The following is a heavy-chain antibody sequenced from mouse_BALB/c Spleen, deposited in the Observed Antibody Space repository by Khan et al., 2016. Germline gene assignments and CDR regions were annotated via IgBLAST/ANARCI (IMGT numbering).Heavy chain of an antibody. CDR3: APLTGTFDY. V-gene: IGHV14-3*02. CDR1: GFHIKDTY. Sequence: EVQLQESGAELVKPGASVKLSCTASGFHIKDTYMHWVRQRPEQGLEWIGRIDPANGHTQYDPKFLVKATITADTSSNTAFLHLSGLTSEDSAVYYCAPLTGTFDYWGQGTALTVSS. D-gene: IGHD4-1*01. J-gene: IGHJ2*01. CDR2: IDPANGHT.